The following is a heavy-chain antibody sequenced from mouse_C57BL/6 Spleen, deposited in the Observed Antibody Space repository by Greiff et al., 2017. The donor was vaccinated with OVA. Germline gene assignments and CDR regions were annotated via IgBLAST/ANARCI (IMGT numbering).Heavy chain of an antibody. Sequence: VQLVESGPGLVAPSQSLSITCTVSGFSLTSYAISWVRQPPGKGLEWLGVIWTGGGINYNSALKSRLSISKDKSKSQVFLKMNSLQTDDTARYYCARSDYWYFDVWGTGTTVTVSS. J-gene: IGHJ1*03. CDR1: GFSLTSYA. CDR3: ARSDYWYFDV. V-gene: IGHV2-9-1*01. CDR2: IWTGGGI.